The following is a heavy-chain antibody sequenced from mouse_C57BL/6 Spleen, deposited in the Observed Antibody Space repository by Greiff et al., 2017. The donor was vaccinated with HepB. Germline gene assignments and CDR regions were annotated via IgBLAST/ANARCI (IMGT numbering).Heavy chain of an antibody. CDR2: ISDGGSYT. CDR3: ARDCGSSSYYFDY. CDR1: GFTFSSYA. J-gene: IGHJ2*01. D-gene: IGHD1-1*01. V-gene: IGHV5-4*01. Sequence: EVNVVESGGGLVKPGGSLKLSCAASGFTFSSYAMSWVRQTPEKRLEWVATISDGGSYTYYPDNVKGRFTISRDNAKNNLYLQMSHLKSEDTAMYYCARDCGSSSYYFDYWGQGTTLTVSS.